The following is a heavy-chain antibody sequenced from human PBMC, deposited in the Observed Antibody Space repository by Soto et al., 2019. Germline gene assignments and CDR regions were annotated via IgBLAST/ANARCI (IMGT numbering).Heavy chain of an antibody. V-gene: IGHV3-30-3*01. J-gene: IGHJ4*02. D-gene: IGHD3-22*01. CDR2: ISYDGSNK. CDR1: GFTFSSYA. Sequence: PGGSLRLSCAASGFTFSSYAMHWVRQAPGKGLEWVAVISYDGSNKYYADSVKGRFTISRDNSKNTLYLQMNSLRAEDTAVYYCARGYYDSSGPSGYWGQGTLVTVSS. CDR3: ARGYYDSSGPSGY.